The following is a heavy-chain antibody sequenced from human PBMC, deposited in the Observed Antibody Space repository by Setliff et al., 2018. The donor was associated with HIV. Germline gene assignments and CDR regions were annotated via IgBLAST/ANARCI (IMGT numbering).Heavy chain of an antibody. V-gene: IGHV4-34*01. J-gene: IGHJ4*02. CDR1: GGSFSAYY. CDR3: ARGVNFDY. Sequence: SSETLSLTCAVYGGSFSAYYWSWIRQPPGKGLEWIGEINHSGSTNYNSSLKSRVTMSVDTSKNQFSLKLSSVTAADTAIYYCARGVNFDYWGQGTQVTVSS. CDR2: INHSGST.